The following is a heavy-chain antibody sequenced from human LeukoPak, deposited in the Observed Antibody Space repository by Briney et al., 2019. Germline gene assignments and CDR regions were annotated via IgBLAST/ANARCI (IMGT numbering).Heavy chain of an antibody. CDR2: IVVGSGNT. D-gene: IGHD3-10*01. CDR3: ARGGRGYGSGSYDYYMDV. V-gene: IGHV1-58*02. CDR1: GFTFTSSA. J-gene: IGHJ6*03. Sequence: ASVKVSCKASGFTFTSSAMQWVRQARGQRLEWIGWIVVGSGNTNYAQKFQERVTITRDMSTSTAYMELSSLRSEDTAVYYCARGGRGYGSGSYDYYMDVWGKGTTVTISS.